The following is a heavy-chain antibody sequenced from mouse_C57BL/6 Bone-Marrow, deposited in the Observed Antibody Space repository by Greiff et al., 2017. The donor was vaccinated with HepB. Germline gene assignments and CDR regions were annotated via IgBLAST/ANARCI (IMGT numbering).Heavy chain of an antibody. Sequence: QVQLQQPGAELVKPGASVKMSCKASGYTFTSYWITWVKQRPGQGLEWIGDIYPGSGSTNYNEKFKSKATLTVDTSSSTAYMQLSSLTSEDSAVYYCARGYYYGSSSDYFDYWGQGTTLTVSS. CDR2: IYPGSGST. CDR3: ARGYYYGSSSDYFDY. CDR1: GYTFTSYW. D-gene: IGHD1-1*01. J-gene: IGHJ2*01. V-gene: IGHV1-55*01.